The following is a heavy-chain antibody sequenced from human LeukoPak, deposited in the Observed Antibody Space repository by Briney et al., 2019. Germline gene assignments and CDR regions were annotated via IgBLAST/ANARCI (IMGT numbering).Heavy chain of an antibody. V-gene: IGHV3-30*02. CDR3: ARDYYDNSGYYYDCFDP. CDR2: IRHDGNNK. CDR1: GFTFSNYG. D-gene: IGHD3-22*01. Sequence: PGGSLRLSCAASGFTFSNYGMHWVRQAPGRGLEWVAFIRHDGNNKYYADSVKGRFTISRDSFKNTLYLQMNSLRPDDTAVYYCARDYYDNSGYYYDCFDPWGQGTLVTVSS. J-gene: IGHJ5*02.